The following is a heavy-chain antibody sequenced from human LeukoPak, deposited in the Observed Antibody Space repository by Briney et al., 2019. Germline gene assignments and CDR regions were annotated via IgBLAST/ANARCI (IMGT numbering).Heavy chain of an antibody. CDR3: AKGPTTGYSTSWFDY. CDR2: ISFSDVST. Sequence: GGSLRLSCAASGFSLSSYAMSWVRQAPGKGLEWVSTISFSDVSTFYTDSVKGRFTISRDNSKNTLYLQMNSLRAEDTAVYYCAKGPTTGYSTSWFDYWAQGTLVTVAS. D-gene: IGHD6-13*01. CDR1: GFSLSSYA. J-gene: IGHJ5*01. V-gene: IGHV3-23*01.